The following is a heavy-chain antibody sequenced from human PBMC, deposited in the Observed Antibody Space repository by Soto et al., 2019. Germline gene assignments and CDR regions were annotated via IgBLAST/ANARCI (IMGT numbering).Heavy chain of an antibody. D-gene: IGHD3-10*01. V-gene: IGHV1-18*04. CDR3: ATDYYLGFGERGYGMDV. CDR1: DYTFTGYG. J-gene: IGHJ6*01. CDR2: ISAYNGNT. Sequence: GASVKVSCKASDYTFTGYGISWVRQAPGQGLEWMGWISAYNGNTNYAQKLQGRVTMTTDTSTSTAYMELRSLRSDDTAVYYCATDYYLGFGERGYGMDVWGQGTTVTVS.